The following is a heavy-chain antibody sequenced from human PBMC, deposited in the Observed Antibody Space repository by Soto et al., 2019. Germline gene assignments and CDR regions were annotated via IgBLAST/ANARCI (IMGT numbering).Heavy chain of an antibody. CDR3: ASPTYCIVTTCSNVFYV. CDR2: IYYSGRT. Sequence: SETLSLTCTVSGGSIISSRCHWGWIRQAPGKGLEWIASIYYSGRTHNNPALKSRVTMSVDTYRNQFFLKMTAVTAADTAVYYCASPTYCIVTTCSNVFYVWSRGTLVTVSS. V-gene: IGHV4-39*01. CDR1: GGSIISSRCH. J-gene: IGHJ3*01. D-gene: IGHD2-21*01.